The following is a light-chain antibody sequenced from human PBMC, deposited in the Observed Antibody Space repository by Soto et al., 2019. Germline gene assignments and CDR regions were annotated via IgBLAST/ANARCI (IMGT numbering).Light chain of an antibody. CDR2: VNSDGSH. CDR3: QTWGTGIWV. Sequence: QYVLTQAPSGSASLGASVKLTCSLSSGHRDYAIAWHQQHPEKGPRYLMQVNSDGSHRKGAGIPDRFSGSSSGAERFLTISSLQSEDEADYYCQTWGTGIWVFGGGTKLTVL. CDR1: SGHRDYA. V-gene: IGLV4-69*01. J-gene: IGLJ3*02.